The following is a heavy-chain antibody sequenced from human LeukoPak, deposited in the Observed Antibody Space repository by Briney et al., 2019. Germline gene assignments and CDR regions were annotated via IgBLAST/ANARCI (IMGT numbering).Heavy chain of an antibody. CDR3: ARHHIVVVPAASFDI. CDR1: GGSFSGYY. J-gene: IGHJ3*02. CDR2: INHSGSI. D-gene: IGHD2-2*01. V-gene: IGHV4-34*01. Sequence: SETLSLTCAVYGGSFSGYYWSWIRQPPGKGLEWIGEINHSGSINYNPSLKSRVTISVDTSKNQFSLKLSSVTAADTAVYYCARHHIVVVPAASFDIWGQGTMVTVSS.